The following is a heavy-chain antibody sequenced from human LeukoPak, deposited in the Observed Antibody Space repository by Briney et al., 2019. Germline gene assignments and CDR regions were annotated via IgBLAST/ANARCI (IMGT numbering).Heavy chain of an antibody. Sequence: PGGSLRLSRAASGFTFSSYAMSWVRQAPGKGLEWVSAINGSGGSTYYADSVKGRFTISRDNSKSTLFLQMNSLRAEDTAVYYCAKDPRVGSRVATPCHWGQGTLVTVSS. V-gene: IGHV3-23*01. CDR3: AKDPRVGSRVATPCH. J-gene: IGHJ4*02. CDR1: GFTFSSYA. D-gene: IGHD5-24*01. CDR2: INGSGGST.